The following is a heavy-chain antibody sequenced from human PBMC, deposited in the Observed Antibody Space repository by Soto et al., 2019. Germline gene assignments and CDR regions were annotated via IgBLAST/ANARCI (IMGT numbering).Heavy chain of an antibody. CDR1: GGSVSSGSYY. CDR3: ARMKYYDILTGYGMDV. J-gene: IGHJ6*02. CDR2: IYYSGST. D-gene: IGHD3-9*01. V-gene: IGHV4-61*01. Sequence: SETLSLTCTVSGGSVSSGSYYWSWIRHPPGKGLEWIGYIYYSGSTNYNPSLKSRVTISVDTSKNQFSLKLSSVTAADTAVYYCARMKYYDILTGYGMDVWGQGTTVTVSS.